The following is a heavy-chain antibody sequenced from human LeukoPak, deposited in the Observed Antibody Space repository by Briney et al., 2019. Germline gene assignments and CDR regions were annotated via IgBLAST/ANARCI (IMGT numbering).Heavy chain of an antibody. CDR3: TYSTVLTRGYY. Sequence: SETLSLTCAVYGGSFSGYYWSWIRQPPGKGLEWIGEINHSGSTKYNPSLKSRVTISVDTSKNQFSLKLSSVTAADTAVYYCTYSTVLTRGYYWGQGTLVTDSS. J-gene: IGHJ4*02. CDR1: GGSFSGYY. D-gene: IGHD4-23*01. CDR2: INHSGST. V-gene: IGHV4-34*01.